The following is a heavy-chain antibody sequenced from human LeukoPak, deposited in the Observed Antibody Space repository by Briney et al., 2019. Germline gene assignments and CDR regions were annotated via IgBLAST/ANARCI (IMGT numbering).Heavy chain of an antibody. Sequence: ASVKVSCKASGYTFTSYGISWVRQAPGQGLEWMGWINPKSGGTNYAQKFQGRVTMTRDTSISTAYMELSRLRSDDTAVYYCAREAAAAGENYFDYWGQGTLVTVSS. V-gene: IGHV1-2*02. CDR3: AREAAAAGENYFDY. D-gene: IGHD6-13*01. J-gene: IGHJ4*02. CDR2: INPKSGGT. CDR1: GYTFTSYG.